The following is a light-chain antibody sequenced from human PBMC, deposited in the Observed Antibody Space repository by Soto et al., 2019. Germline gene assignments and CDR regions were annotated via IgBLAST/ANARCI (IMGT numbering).Light chain of an antibody. CDR3: GTWDSSLSAVV. CDR1: SSNNGNNY. V-gene: IGLV1-51*02. Sequence: QSVLTQPPSVSAAPGQKVTISCSGSSSNNGNNYVSWYQQLPGTAPKLLIYENNKRPSGIPDRFSGSKSCTSATLGITGLQNGDEADYYCGTWDSSLSAVVFGGGTQLTVL. J-gene: IGLJ2*01. CDR2: ENN.